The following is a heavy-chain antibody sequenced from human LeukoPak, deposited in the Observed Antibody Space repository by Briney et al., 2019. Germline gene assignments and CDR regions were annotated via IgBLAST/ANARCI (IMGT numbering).Heavy chain of an antibody. CDR2: INPNSGGT. CDR3: ARDFVGGISDYYYMDV. CDR1: GYTFTGYY. Sequence: ASVKVSCKASGYTFTGYYMHWVRQAPGQGLEWMGWINPNSGGTNYAQKFQGRVTMTRDTSISTAYMELSRLRSDDTAVYYCARDFVGGISDYYYMDVWGKGTTVTVSS. J-gene: IGHJ6*03. V-gene: IGHV1-2*02. D-gene: IGHD1-20*01.